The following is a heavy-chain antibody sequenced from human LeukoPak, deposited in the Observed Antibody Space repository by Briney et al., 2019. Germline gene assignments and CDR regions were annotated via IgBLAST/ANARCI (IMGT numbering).Heavy chain of an antibody. J-gene: IGHJ4*02. CDR2: IIPILGIA. CDR3: ARDDEPTVVTPDFDY. CDR1: GGTFSSYA. Sequence: GASVKVSCKASGGTFSSYAISWVRQAPGQGLEWMGRIIPILGIANYAQKFQGRVTITADKSTSTAYMELSSLRSEDTAVYYCARDDEPTVVTPDFDYWGQGTLVTVSS. D-gene: IGHD4-17*01. V-gene: IGHV1-69*04.